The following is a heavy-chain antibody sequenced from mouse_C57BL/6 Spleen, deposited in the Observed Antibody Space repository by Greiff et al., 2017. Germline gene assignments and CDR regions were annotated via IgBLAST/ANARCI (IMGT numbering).Heavy chain of an antibody. D-gene: IGHD2-4*01. CDR2: IDPSDSYT. CDR1: GYTFTSYW. V-gene: IGHV1-69*01. CDR3: ARRIYYDYENAMDY. J-gene: IGHJ4*01. Sequence: VQLQQPGAELVMPGASVKLSCKASGYTFTSYWMHWVKQRPGQGLEWIGEIDPSDSYTNYNQKFKGKSTLTVDKSSSTAYMPLSSLTSEDSAVYYCARRIYYDYENAMDYWGQGTSVTVSS.